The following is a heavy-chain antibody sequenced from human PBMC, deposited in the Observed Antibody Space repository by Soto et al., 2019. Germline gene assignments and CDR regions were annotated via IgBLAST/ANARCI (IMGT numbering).Heavy chain of an antibody. J-gene: IGHJ2*01. CDR2: IYYSGST. CDR3: ARFNWYFDL. Sequence: QVQLQESGPGLVKPSETLSLTCTVSGGSISSYYWSWIRQPPGKGLEWIGYIYYSGSTNYNPSIKSRVTISVDTSNNHFSLKLSSVTAADTAVYYCARFNWYFDLWGRGTLVTVSS. CDR1: GGSISSYY. V-gene: IGHV4-59*08.